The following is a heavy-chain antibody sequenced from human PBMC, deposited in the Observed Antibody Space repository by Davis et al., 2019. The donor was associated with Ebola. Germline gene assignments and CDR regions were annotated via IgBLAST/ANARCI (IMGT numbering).Heavy chain of an antibody. CDR3: ARVQLWFGELSPYWYFDL. J-gene: IGHJ2*01. V-gene: IGHV4-59*01. Sequence: SETLSLTCTVSGGSISSYYWNWIRQPPGKGLEWIGYIYYSGSTNYNPSLKSRVTISVDTSKNQFSLKLSSVTAADTAVYYCARVQLWFGELSPYWYFDLWGRGTLVTVSS. D-gene: IGHD3-10*01. CDR2: IYYSGST. CDR1: GGSISSYY.